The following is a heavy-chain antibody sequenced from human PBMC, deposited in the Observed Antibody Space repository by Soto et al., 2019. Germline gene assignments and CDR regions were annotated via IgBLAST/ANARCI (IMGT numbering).Heavy chain of an antibody. CDR1: GFSLRISGVG. V-gene: IGHV2-5*02. Sequence: QITLKESGPTLVKPTQTLTLTCTFSGFSLRISGVGVGWIRQPPGKALEWLALIYWDDDKRYSPSLKSRLTITTDTSKTQVVLTMTNMDPVDTATYYCAHSATVSDAFDIWGQGTMVTVSS. CDR2: IYWDDDK. J-gene: IGHJ3*02. CDR3: AHSATVSDAFDI. D-gene: IGHD2-15*01.